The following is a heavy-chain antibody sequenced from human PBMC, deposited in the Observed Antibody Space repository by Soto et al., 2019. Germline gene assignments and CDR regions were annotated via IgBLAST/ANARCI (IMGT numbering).Heavy chain of an antibody. Sequence: SETLSLTCTVSGGSISSSSYYWGWISQPPGKGLEWIGSIYYSGSTYYNPSLKGRVTISVDTSKNQFSLKLSSVTAADTAVYYCARGSIFGVVIGKGWFDPWGQGTLVTSPQ. CDR2: IYYSGST. V-gene: IGHV4-39*01. CDR3: ARGSIFGVVIGKGWFDP. D-gene: IGHD3-3*01. J-gene: IGHJ5*02. CDR1: GGSISSSSYY.